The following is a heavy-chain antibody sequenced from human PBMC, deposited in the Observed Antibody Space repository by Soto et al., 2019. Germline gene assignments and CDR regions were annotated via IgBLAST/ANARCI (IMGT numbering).Heavy chain of an antibody. Sequence: AASVKVSCKASGYTFTSYDINWVRQATGQGLEWMGWMNPNSGNTGYAQKFQGRVTMTRNTSISTAYMELSSLRSEDTAVYFCARSPRRTSAVNYYDSSGGFDPWGQGTLVTVSS. D-gene: IGHD3-22*01. V-gene: IGHV1-8*01. CDR1: GYTFTSYD. CDR2: MNPNSGNT. CDR3: ARSPRRTSAVNYYDSSGGFDP. J-gene: IGHJ5*02.